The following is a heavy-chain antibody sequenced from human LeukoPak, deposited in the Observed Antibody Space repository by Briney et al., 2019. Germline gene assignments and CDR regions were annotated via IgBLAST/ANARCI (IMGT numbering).Heavy chain of an antibody. CDR2: IYTSGST. CDR3: ARADIVVVPGSDYYYGMDV. J-gene: IGHJ6*02. V-gene: IGHV4-61*02. Sequence: SETLSLTCTVSGGSISSSSYYWSWIRQPAGKGLEWIGRIYTSGSTNYNPSLKSRVTISVDTSKNQFSLKLSSVTAADTAVYYCARADIVVVPGSDYYYGMDVWGQGTTVTVSS. D-gene: IGHD2-2*01. CDR1: GGSISSSSYY.